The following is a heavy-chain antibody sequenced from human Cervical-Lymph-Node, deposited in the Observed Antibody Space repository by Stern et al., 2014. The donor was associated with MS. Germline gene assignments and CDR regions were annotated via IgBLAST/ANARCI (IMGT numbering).Heavy chain of an antibody. Sequence: VHLGESGAEVKKPGASVKVSCKASAYTITDYYTHWVRQAPGHGLEWMGWINPNSGGTYSAQKFQGRLTMTRDTSISTAYMELSSLRSDDTAVYYCARGGGYSYSTLDYWGQGTQVTVSS. CDR2: INPNSGGT. V-gene: IGHV1-2*02. D-gene: IGHD3-10*01. CDR1: AYTITDYY. CDR3: ARGGGYSYSTLDY. J-gene: IGHJ4*02.